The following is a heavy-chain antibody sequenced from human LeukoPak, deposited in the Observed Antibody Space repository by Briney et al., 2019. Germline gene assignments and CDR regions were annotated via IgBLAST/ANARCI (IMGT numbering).Heavy chain of an antibody. CDR2: TYYRSKWYN. D-gene: IGHD6-19*01. Sequence: SQTLSHTCAISGDSVSSNSAAWNWIRQSPSRGLEWLGRTYYRSKWYNDYAVSVKSRITINPDTSKNQFSLQLNSVTPEDTAVYYCARVGGYSSGRDFDYWGQGTLVTVSS. V-gene: IGHV6-1*01. CDR3: ARVGGYSSGRDFDY. J-gene: IGHJ4*02. CDR1: GDSVSSNSAA.